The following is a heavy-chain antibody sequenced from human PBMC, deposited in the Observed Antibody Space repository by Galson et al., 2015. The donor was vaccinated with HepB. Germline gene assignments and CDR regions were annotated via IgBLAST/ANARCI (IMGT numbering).Heavy chain of an antibody. CDR3: ARARIAAAGFNDAFDI. J-gene: IGHJ3*02. CDR2: INAGNGNT. V-gene: IGHV1-3*01. D-gene: IGHD6-13*01. Sequence: SVKVSCKASGYTFTSYAMHWVRQAPGQRLEWMGWINAGNGNTKYSQKFQGRITITRDTSASTAYMELSSLRSEDTAVYYCARARIAAAGFNDAFDIWGQGTMVTVSS. CDR1: GYTFTSYA.